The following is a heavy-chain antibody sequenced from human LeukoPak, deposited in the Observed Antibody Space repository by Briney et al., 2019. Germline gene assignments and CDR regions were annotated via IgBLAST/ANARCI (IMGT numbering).Heavy chain of an antibody. Sequence: ASVKVSCKVSGYTLTELSMHWVRQAPGKGLEWMGGFDPEDGETIYAQKFQGRVTMTEDTSTDTAYMELSSLRSEDTAVYYCATVRLGYSYGLDWFDPWGQGTLVTVSS. J-gene: IGHJ5*02. CDR3: ATVRLGYSYGLDWFDP. D-gene: IGHD5-18*01. V-gene: IGHV1-24*01. CDR1: GYTLTELS. CDR2: FDPEDGET.